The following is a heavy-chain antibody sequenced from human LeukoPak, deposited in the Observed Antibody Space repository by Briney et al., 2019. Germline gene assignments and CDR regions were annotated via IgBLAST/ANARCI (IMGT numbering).Heavy chain of an antibody. Sequence: SSETLSLTCTVSGGSISSYYWSWIRQPPGKGLEWIGYIYYSGSTNYNPSLKSRVTISVDTSKNQFSLKLSPVTAADTAVYYCARGIKEAEYLSASYYFDYWGQGTLVTVSS. CDR1: GGSISSYY. CDR3: ARGIKEAEYLSASYYFDY. J-gene: IGHJ4*02. CDR2: IYYSGST. D-gene: IGHD2/OR15-2a*01. V-gene: IGHV4-59*01.